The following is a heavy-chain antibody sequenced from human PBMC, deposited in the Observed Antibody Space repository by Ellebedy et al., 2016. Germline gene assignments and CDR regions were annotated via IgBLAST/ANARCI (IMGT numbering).Heavy chain of an antibody. CDR2: ITSNGGVT. V-gene: IGHV3-64D*06. D-gene: IGHD5-18*01. CDR1: GFTFSSYS. J-gene: IGHJ4*02. CDR3: VKELSGYSCFNLPEVGY. Sequence: GESLKISXAASGFTFSSYSMNWVRQAPGKGLEFVSAITSNGGVTHYADSVKGRFTISRDNSKNTLYLQMSGLRAGDTAVYFCVKELSGYSCFNLPEVGYWGQGTLVTVSS.